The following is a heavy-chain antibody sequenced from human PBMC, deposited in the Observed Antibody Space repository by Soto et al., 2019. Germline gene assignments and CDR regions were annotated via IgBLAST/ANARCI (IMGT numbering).Heavy chain of an antibody. Sequence: QVQVVESGGGVVQPGRSLRLSCAASGFTFSSFGMHWVRQAPGKGLEWVSLIWDDGSKKSYGDSVKGRFTISRDNSRNTVYLQMNSLRADDTDVYYCARDASYYSLGSGYYPSRNGMAVWGQGTTVTVSS. CDR2: IWDDGSKK. CDR1: GFTFSSFG. J-gene: IGHJ6*02. D-gene: IGHD3-3*01. CDR3: ARDASYYSLGSGYYPSRNGMAV. V-gene: IGHV3-33*01.